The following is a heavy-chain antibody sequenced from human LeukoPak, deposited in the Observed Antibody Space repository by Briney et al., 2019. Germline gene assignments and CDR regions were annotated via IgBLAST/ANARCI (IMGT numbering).Heavy chain of an antibody. Sequence: PSETLSLTCAVYGGSFSDDYWSWIRQPAGKGLEWIGRIYTSGSTNYNPSLKSRVTISVDTSKNQFSLKLSSVTAADTAVYYCARESRCSSTSCYNAFDIWGQGTMVTVSS. CDR1: GGSFSDDY. V-gene: IGHV4-4*07. CDR3: ARESRCSSTSCYNAFDI. D-gene: IGHD2-2*02. J-gene: IGHJ3*02. CDR2: IYTSGST.